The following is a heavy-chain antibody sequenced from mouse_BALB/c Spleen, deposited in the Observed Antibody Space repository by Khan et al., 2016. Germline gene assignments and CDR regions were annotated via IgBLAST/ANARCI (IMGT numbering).Heavy chain of an antibody. Sequence: VQLQQPGAELVKPGASVKLSCTASGFNIKDTYMHWVKQRPEQGLEWIGRIDPANGNTKYDPKFQGKATIKAETSYNTAYLQHSSLTYEDTAVCYCARLDGKAYAMDYWDQGTSVTVSA. V-gene: IGHV14-3*02. CDR1: GFNIKDTY. CDR2: IDPANGNT. CDR3: ARLDGKAYAMDY. J-gene: IGHJ4*01.